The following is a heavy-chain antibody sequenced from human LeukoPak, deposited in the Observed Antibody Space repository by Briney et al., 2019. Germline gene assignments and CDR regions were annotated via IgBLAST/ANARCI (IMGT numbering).Heavy chain of an antibody. CDR1: GFSFDTYW. CDR3: TRAGAQLQNSY. D-gene: IGHD5-24*01. V-gene: IGHV3-74*01. J-gene: IGHJ4*02. CDR2: INTDGSTT. Sequence: GGSLRLSRAASGFSFDTYWMHWVRLAPGKGLEWVSRINTDGSTTDYADPVKGRFSISRDNAKSTLYLQMNSLRADDTALYYCTRAGAQLQNSYWGQGTLVYVSS.